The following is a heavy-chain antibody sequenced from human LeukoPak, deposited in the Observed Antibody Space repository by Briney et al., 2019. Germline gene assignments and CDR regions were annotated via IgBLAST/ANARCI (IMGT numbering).Heavy chain of an antibody. CDR1: GFTFSSYA. CDR2: ISGSGGST. D-gene: IGHD3-9*01. V-gene: IGHV3-23*01. CDR3: AKDRGILTALDY. Sequence: GGSLRLSCAASGFTFSSYAMSWVRQAPGKRQEGVSAISGSGGSTYYADSVKGRFTISRDNSKNTLYLQMNSLRAEDTAVYYCAKDRGILTALDYWGRGTLVTVSS. J-gene: IGHJ4*02.